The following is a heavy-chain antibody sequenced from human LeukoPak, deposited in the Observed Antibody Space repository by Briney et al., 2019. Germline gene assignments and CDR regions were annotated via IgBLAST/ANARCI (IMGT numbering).Heavy chain of an antibody. J-gene: IGHJ4*02. V-gene: IGHV3-30-3*01. D-gene: IGHD3-3*01. CDR3: ARAPPFDYDFWSGYFDY. CDR1: GFTFSSYA. Sequence: GGSLRLSCAASGFTFSSYAMHWVRQAPGKGLEWVAVTSYDGSNKYYADSVKGRFTISRDNSKNTLYLQMNSLRAEDTAVYYCARAPPFDYDFWSGYFDYWGQGTLVTVSS. CDR2: TSYDGSNK.